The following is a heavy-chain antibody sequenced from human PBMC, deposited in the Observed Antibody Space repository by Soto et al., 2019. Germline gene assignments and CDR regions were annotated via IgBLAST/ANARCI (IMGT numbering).Heavy chain of an antibody. CDR2: IKQDGSEK. Sequence: GGSLRLSCAASGFTFSSYWMSWVRQAPGKGLEWVANIKQDGSEKYYVDSVKGRFTISRDNAKNSLYLQMNSLRAEDTAVYYCARDVRYSHIRYYYYGMDVWGQGTTVTVSS. J-gene: IGHJ6*02. CDR3: ARDVRYSHIRYYYYGMDV. D-gene: IGHD1-1*01. V-gene: IGHV3-7*05. CDR1: GFTFSSYW.